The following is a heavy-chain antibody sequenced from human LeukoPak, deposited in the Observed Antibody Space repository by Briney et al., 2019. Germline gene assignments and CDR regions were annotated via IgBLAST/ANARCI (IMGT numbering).Heavy chain of an antibody. J-gene: IGHJ4*02. CDR3: VRGIVGTTRHFDF. CDR2: IFASGST. CDR1: GGSISSYC. V-gene: IGHV4-4*07. Sequence: SSETLSLTCTVSGGSISSYCWSWIRQPAGKGLEWVGRIFASGSTNYNPSLRSRVTMSVDTSKNQFSLKLRSVTDADTAVYYCVRGIVGTTRHFDFWGQGTLVTVSS. D-gene: IGHD1-26*01.